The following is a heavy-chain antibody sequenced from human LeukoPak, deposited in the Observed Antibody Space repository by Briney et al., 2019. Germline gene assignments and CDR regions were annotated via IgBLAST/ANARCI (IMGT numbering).Heavy chain of an antibody. V-gene: IGHV4-34*01. Sequence: PSETLSLTCAVYGGSFSGYYWSWIRQPPGKGLEWIGKINHSGSTNYNPSLKSRVTISVDTSKNQFSLKLSSVTAADTAVYYCARDRVATINYYYGMDVWGQGTTVTVSS. CDR3: ARDRVATINYYYGMDV. CDR2: INHSGST. CDR1: GGSFSGYY. J-gene: IGHJ6*02. D-gene: IGHD5-12*01.